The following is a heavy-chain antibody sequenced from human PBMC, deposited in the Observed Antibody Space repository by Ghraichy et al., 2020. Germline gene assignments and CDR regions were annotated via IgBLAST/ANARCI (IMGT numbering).Heavy chain of an antibody. CDR3: ARGLSRVSWWYFDY. D-gene: IGHD2-21*01. CDR1: GGSISSGGYS. J-gene: IGHJ4*02. V-gene: IGHV4-30-2*01. Sequence: SETLSLTCAVSGGSISSGGYSWSWIRQPPGKGLEWIGYIYHSGSTYYNPSLKSRVTISVDRSKNQFSLKLSSVTAADTAVYYCARGLSRVSWWYFDYWGQGTLVTVSS. CDR2: IYHSGST.